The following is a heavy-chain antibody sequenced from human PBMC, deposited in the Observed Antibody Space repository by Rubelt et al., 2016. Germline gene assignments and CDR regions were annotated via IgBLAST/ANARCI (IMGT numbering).Heavy chain of an antibody. CDR2: INSDGSIT. CDR3: VSSSLDY. J-gene: IGHJ4*02. D-gene: IGHD6-13*01. Sequence: EVQLVESGGGLVQPGGSLRLSCAASGFTLSRYWMHWVRQAPGKGLVWVSRINSDGSITSYADSVKGRFTLSRDNAKNTLYLQMNSLRAEDTAVYYCVSSSLDYWGQGTLVTVSS. V-gene: IGHV3-74*01. CDR1: GFTLSRYW.